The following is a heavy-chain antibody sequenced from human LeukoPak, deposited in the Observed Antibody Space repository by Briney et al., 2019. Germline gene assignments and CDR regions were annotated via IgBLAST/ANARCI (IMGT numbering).Heavy chain of an antibody. CDR2: IHTYNGHT. J-gene: IGHJ4*02. Sequence: ASVKVSCKASGYTFTNYGVSWVRQAPGQGLEWMGWIHTYNGHTNYAQKLQGRVTMTTDTSTSTAYMELRSLRSDHTAVYYCARDPGGTGPYYFDYWGQGTLVTVSS. D-gene: IGHD1-1*01. CDR3: ARDPGGTGPYYFDY. V-gene: IGHV1-18*01. CDR1: GYTFTNYG.